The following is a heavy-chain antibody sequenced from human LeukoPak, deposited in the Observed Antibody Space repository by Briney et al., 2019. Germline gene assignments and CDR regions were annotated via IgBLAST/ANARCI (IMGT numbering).Heavy chain of an antibody. CDR2: IYPGDSDT. V-gene: IGHV5-51*01. CDR3: ARGVVVVPAATARWFDP. D-gene: IGHD2-2*01. CDR1: GYSFTSYW. Sequence: GESLKISCKGSGYSFTSYWIGWVRHMPGKGLEWMGIIYPGDSDTRYSPSFQGQVTISADKSISTAYLQWSSLKASDTAMYYCARGVVVVPAATARWFDPWGQGTLVTVSS. J-gene: IGHJ5*02.